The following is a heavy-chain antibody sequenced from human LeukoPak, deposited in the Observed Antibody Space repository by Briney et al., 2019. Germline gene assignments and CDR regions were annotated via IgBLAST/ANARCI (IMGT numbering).Heavy chain of an antibody. CDR3: AKDPDYGGNSDAFDI. CDR1: GFTSSVYV. D-gene: IGHD4-23*01. J-gene: IGHJ3*02. V-gene: IGHV3-23*01. Sequence: PGGSLRLSCAASGFTSSVYVMSWVRQAPGKGLEWVSVISVPGGSTYYADSVKGRFTISRDNSKNTLYLQMNSLRAEDTAVYYCAKDPDYGGNSDAFDIWGQGTMVTVSS. CDR2: ISVPGGST.